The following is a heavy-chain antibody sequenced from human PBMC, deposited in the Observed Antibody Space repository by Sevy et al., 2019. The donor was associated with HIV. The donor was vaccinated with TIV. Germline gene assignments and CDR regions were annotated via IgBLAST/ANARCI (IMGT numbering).Heavy chain of an antibody. D-gene: IGHD4-17*01. Sequence: GGSLRLSCAASGFTFRNYAMYWVRQAPGKGLECVALIWYDGAKKYYVDSVNGRFTISRDNSKNTLYLQMNSLRADDTAVYYCARGGYDDYVGYYYSGLDVWGQGTTVTVSS. V-gene: IGHV3-33*01. CDR2: IWYDGAKK. CDR3: ARGGYDDYVGYYYSGLDV. J-gene: IGHJ6*02. CDR1: GFTFRNYA.